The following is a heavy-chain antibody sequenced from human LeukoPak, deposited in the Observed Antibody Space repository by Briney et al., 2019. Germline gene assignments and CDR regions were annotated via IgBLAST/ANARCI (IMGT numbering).Heavy chain of an antibody. D-gene: IGHD3-10*01. CDR1: GYTLTELS. V-gene: IGHV1-24*01. CDR2: FDPEDGET. CDR3: ATMGRKTGWFGELFPFDY. Sequence: ASVKVSCKVSGYTLTELSMHWVRQAPGKGLEWMGGFDPEDGETIYAQKFQGRVTMTEDTSTDTAYMELSSLRSEDTAVYYCATMGRKTGWFGELFPFDYWGQGTLVTVSS. J-gene: IGHJ4*02.